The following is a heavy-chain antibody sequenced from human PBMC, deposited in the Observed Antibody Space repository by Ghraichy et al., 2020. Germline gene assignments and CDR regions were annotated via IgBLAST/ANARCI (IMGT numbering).Heavy chain of an antibody. Sequence: SETLSLTCAVYGGSFSGYYWSWIRQPPGKGLEWIGEINHSGSTNYNPSLKSRVTISVDTSKNQFSLKLSSVTAADTAVYYCARGGDTAMVGFDYWGQGTLVTVSS. CDR2: INHSGST. V-gene: IGHV4-34*01. J-gene: IGHJ4*02. CDR1: GGSFSGYY. CDR3: ARGGDTAMVGFDY. D-gene: IGHD5-18*01.